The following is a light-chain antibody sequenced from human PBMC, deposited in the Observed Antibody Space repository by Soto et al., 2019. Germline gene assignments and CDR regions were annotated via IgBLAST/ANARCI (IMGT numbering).Light chain of an antibody. CDR1: QSVVKC. V-gene: IGKV3-11*01. Sequence: IVLTQSPATLYLSPGERATLSSRASQSVVKCLAWYQQKPGQVPRLLHYDVSSRAPGILARFSGSGSGTDFPLTISSLEPEDLCVYCSQQCNHWPPIPFGQETRLQI. CDR2: DVS. CDR3: QQCNHWPPIP. J-gene: IGKJ5*01.